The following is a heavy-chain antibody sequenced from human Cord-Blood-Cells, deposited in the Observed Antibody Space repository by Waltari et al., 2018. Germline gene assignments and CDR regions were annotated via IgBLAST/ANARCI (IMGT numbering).Heavy chain of an antibody. J-gene: IGHJ3*02. CDR3: ARQNWGSDAFDI. D-gene: IGHD7-27*01. CDR1: GFTFSSYG. CDR2: IWYDGSNK. Sequence: QVQLVESGGGVVQPGRSLSLSCAASGFTFSSYGMHWVRQAPGKGLEWVAVIWYDGSNKYYADSVKGRFTISRDNSKNTLYLQMNSLRAEDTAVYYCARQNWGSDAFDIWGQGTMVTVSS. V-gene: IGHV3-33*01.